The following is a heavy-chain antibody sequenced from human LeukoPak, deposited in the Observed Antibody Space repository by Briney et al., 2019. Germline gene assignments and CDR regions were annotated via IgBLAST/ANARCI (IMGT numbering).Heavy chain of an antibody. CDR2: IYSSGST. CDR3: ARGGSSTWRIGYYFDF. CDR1: VGSISSYY. D-gene: IGHD6-13*01. V-gene: IGHV4-59*01. J-gene: IGHJ4*02. Sequence: SETLSLTCTVSVGSISSYYWNWIRQAPGKGLEGIGLIYSSGSTNYRPTINSRVTMSVDTSKNQFSLRLRSVTDADTAVYHCARGGSSTWRIGYYFDFWGQGTLVTVSS.